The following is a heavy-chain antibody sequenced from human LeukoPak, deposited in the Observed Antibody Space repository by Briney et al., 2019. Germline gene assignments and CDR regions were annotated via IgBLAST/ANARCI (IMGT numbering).Heavy chain of an antibody. CDR3: ATLRIAVAGYFYYYMDV. D-gene: IGHD6-19*01. V-gene: IGHV4-4*07. CDR2: IYTSGST. Sequence: SETLSLTCTVSGGSISSYYWSWIRQPAGKGLEWIGRIYTSGSTNYNPSLKSRVTMSVDTSKNQFSLKLSSVTAADTAVYYCATLRIAVAGYFYYYMDVWGKGTTVTVSS. CDR1: GGSISSYY. J-gene: IGHJ6*03.